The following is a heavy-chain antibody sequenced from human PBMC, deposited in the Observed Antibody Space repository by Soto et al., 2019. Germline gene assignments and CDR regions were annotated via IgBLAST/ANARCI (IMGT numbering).Heavy chain of an antibody. V-gene: IGHV4-39*01. CDR3: ARHGSSSWYVDWFEP. CDR2: IYYSGST. CDR1: CGSISSRWYF. Sequence: PSDTLSVTCAVSCGSISSRWYFWGWLREAPGKGLEWFGRIYYSGSTDYNPSLKSPVTISVDPSKNPSSLKLSSGTRADTAVYYFARHGSSSWYVDWFEPWGLVTLVTV. D-gene: IGHD6-13*01. J-gene: IGHJ5*02.